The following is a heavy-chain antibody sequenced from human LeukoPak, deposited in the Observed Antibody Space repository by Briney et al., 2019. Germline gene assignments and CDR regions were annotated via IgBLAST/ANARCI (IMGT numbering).Heavy chain of an antibody. CDR1: GFTFSSYC. J-gene: IGHJ5*02. D-gene: IGHD2-2*01. Sequence: GGSLRLSCAASGFTFSSYCMTWVRQAPGKGLEWVAEIIQDGGMKYHADSVKGRFTISRDNDKKSVYLQMNSLRAEDTAIYYCAKDIVVVPAAGNWFDPWGQGTLVTVSS. V-gene: IGHV3-7*01. CDR2: IIQDGGMK. CDR3: AKDIVVVPAAGNWFDP.